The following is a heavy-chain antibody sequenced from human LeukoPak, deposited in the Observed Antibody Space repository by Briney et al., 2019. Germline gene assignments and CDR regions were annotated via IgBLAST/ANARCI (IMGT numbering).Heavy chain of an antibody. J-gene: IGHJ4*02. Sequence: GGSLRLSCAASGFTFSSDAMSWVRQAPGKGLEWVSAISGSVGITLYADSGQGPLTLPREHPKNTLYLQMNSLRPEDTAVYYSARRDTYGYSWGQGTLVTVSS. CDR3: ARRDTYGYS. D-gene: IGHD5-18*01. CDR1: GFTFSSDA. CDR2: ISGSVGIT. V-gene: IGHV3-23*01.